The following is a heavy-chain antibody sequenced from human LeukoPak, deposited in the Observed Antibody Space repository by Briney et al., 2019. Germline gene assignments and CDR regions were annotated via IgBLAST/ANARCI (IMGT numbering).Heavy chain of an antibody. CDR1: GFSFSSYA. CDR2: ISGSAPST. D-gene: IGHD3-22*01. Sequence: PGGSLRLSCAASGFSFSSYAMSWVRQAPGKGLEWVSGISGSAPSTYYADSVKGRFTISRDNSKNTLDLQMNSLRVEDTAVYYCANGVSPHSSGYFALFDYWGQGTLVTVSS. V-gene: IGHV3-23*01. CDR3: ANGVSPHSSGYFALFDY. J-gene: IGHJ4*02.